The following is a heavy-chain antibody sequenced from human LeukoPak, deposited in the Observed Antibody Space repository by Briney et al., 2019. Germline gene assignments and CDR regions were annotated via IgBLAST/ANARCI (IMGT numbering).Heavy chain of an antibody. CDR1: GFSFSDYS. Sequence: PGRSLRLSCAASGFSFSDYSMHWVRQAPGKGLEWVAIISYDGSNERYADSVKGRFTISRDNSKNALYLQMNSLRTEDTAVYLCAKDRAITVAGTGLEYWGQGALVTVSS. CDR3: AKDRAITVAGTGLEY. CDR2: ISYDGSNE. V-gene: IGHV3-30-3*01. J-gene: IGHJ4*02. D-gene: IGHD6-19*01.